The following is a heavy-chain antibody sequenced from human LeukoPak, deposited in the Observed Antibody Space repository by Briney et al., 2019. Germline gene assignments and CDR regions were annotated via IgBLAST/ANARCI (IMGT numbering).Heavy chain of an antibody. J-gene: IGHJ4*02. Sequence: PSETLSASCTVSGGSISSSSYYWGWIRQPPGKGLEWIGTIYYSGATYYNPSLKSRVIISVDTSKNQFSLKLSSVTAADTAVYYCARIVPAATTHEYWGQGTLVPVSS. D-gene: IGHD2-2*01. V-gene: IGHV4-39*01. CDR2: IYYSGAT. CDR3: ARIVPAATTHEY. CDR1: GGSISSSSYY.